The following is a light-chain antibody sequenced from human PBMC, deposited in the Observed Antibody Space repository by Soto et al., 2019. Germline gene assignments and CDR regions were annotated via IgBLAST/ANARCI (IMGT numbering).Light chain of an antibody. V-gene: IGLV2-8*01. CDR2: EVN. CDR1: SSDVVGYNC. J-gene: IGLJ1*01. CDR3: TSYGGYNNVV. Sequence: LTQPPSASGSSGQSVTISCTGTSSDVVGYNCVSWFQQHPGKAPKLIIHEVNQRPSGVPDRFSGSKSGNTASLTVSGLQAEDEGTYYCTSYGGYNNVVVGTWTKVTVL.